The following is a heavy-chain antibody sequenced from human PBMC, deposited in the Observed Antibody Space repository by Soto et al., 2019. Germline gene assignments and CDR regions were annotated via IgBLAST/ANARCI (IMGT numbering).Heavy chain of an antibody. CDR1: GFTFSSYA. V-gene: IGHV3-23*01. D-gene: IGHD5-12*01. J-gene: IGHJ6*03. Sequence: PGGSLRLSCAASGFTFSSYAMSWVRQAPGKGLEWVSAISGSGGSTYYADSVKGRFTISRDNSKNTLYLQMNSLRAEDTAVYYCAKGGHYSGSEKYYYYMDVWGKGTTVTVSS. CDR2: ISGSGGST. CDR3: AKGGHYSGSEKYYYYMDV.